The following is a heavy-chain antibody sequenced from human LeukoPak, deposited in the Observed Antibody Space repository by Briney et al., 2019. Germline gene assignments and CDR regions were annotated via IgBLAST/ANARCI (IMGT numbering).Heavy chain of an antibody. CDR2: IIPIFGTA. CDR3: ARATILNPPRYYYYMDV. V-gene: IGHV1-69*13. Sequence: GASVKVSCKASGGTFSSYAISWVRQAPGQGLEWMGGIIPIFGTANYAQKFQGRVTITADESTSTAYMELSSLRSEDTAVYYCARATILNPPRYYYYMDVWGKGTTVTVSS. D-gene: IGHD1-1*01. J-gene: IGHJ6*03. CDR1: GGTFSSYA.